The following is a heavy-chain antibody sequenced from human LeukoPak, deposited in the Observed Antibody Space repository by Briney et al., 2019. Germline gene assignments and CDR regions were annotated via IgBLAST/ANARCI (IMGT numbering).Heavy chain of an antibody. V-gene: IGHV4-31*03. CDR2: IHHTGST. CDR1: GGSIRSGGYY. D-gene: IGHD2-8*02. J-gene: IGHJ6*02. CDR3: ARLVPHYYYGLDL. Sequence: SHTLSLTCTISGGSIRSGGYYWSWIRQPPGKGLEWIGYIHHTGSTYYNPPLKSRLTISVDTPKNQFSLRLSSVTAADTAVYYCARLVPHYYYGLDLWGQGTTVTVSS.